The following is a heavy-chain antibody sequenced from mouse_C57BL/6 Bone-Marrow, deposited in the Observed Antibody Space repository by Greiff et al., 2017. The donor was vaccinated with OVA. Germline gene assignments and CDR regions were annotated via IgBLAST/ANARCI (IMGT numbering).Heavy chain of an antibody. D-gene: IGHD4-1*01. J-gene: IGHJ3*01. V-gene: IGHV1-55*01. CDR2: IYPGSGST. CDR1: GYTFTSYW. CDR3: ARSSGTLAWFAY. Sequence: QVQLQQPGAELVKPGASVKMSCKASGYTFTSYWITWVKQRPGQGLEWIGVIYPGSGSTNYNEKFKSKATLTVDTSSSTAYMQLSSLTSEDSAVYYCARSSGTLAWFAYWGQGTLVTVSA.